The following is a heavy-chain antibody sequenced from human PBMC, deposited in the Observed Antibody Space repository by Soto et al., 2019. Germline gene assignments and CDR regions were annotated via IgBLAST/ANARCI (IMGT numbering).Heavy chain of an antibody. J-gene: IGHJ4*02. V-gene: IGHV1-69*04. Sequence: GASVKVSWKGSGYSYTRYGISWGRQAPGQGLEWMGRIIPMLGIANYAQKFQGRVTITADKSTSTAYMELSSLRSEDTAVYYCANRGYCYPFVIYWGQRTLVTVSS. CDR3: ANRGYCYPFVIY. D-gene: IGHD5-18*01. CDR1: GYSYTRYG. CDR2: IIPMLGIA.